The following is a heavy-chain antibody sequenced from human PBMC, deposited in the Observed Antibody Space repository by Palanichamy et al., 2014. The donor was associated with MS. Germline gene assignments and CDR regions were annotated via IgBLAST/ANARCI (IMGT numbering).Heavy chain of an antibody. CDR2: IKQDGSEK. CDR3: ARDRVRYYYGMDA. D-gene: IGHD3-10*01. J-gene: IGHJ6*02. Sequence: EVQLVESGGGLVQPGGSLRLSRAASGFTFSSYWMSWVRQAPGKGLEWVANIKQDGSEKYYVDSVKGRFTISRDNAKNSLYLQMNSLRAEDTAVYYCARDRVRYYYGMDAWGQGTTVTVSS. V-gene: IGHV3-7*03. CDR1: GFTFSSYW.